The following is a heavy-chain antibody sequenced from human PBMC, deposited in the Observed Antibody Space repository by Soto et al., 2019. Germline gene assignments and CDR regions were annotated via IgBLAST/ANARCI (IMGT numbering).Heavy chain of an antibody. Sequence: QVQLVQSGAEVKKPGASVKVSCKASGYTFSNYGISWVRQAPGQGPEWMGWISGYNGNTNYGQTLQGRVTMTTDTSTSTAYMGLRSLRYDDTAVYYCARGGSSWSTEYYQHWGQGTLVIVSS. J-gene: IGHJ1*01. CDR1: GYTFSNYG. V-gene: IGHV1-18*01. D-gene: IGHD6-13*01. CDR2: ISGYNGNT. CDR3: ARGGSSWSTEYYQH.